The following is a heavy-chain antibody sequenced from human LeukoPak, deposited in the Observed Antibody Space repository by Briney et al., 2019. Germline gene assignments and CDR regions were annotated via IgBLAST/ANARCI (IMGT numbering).Heavy chain of an antibody. CDR2: TYYRSKWYN. CDR1: GDSVSSNSAA. J-gene: IGHJ4*02. V-gene: IGHV6-1*01. CDR3: AREGGIVGATTPYFDY. D-gene: IGHD1-26*01. Sequence: SQTLSLTCAISGDSVSSNSAAWNWIRQSPSRGLEWLGRTYYRSKWYNDYAVSVKSRITINPDTSKNQFSLQLNSVTPEDTAVYYCAREGGIVGATTPYFDYWGQGTLVTVSS.